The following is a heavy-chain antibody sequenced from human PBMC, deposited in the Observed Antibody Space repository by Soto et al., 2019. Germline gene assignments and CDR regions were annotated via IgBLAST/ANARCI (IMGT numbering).Heavy chain of an antibody. CDR3: ARGTRDIPKYYYYYMDV. CDR2: INSDGSST. CDR1: GFTFSSYW. V-gene: IGHV3-74*01. J-gene: IGHJ6*03. D-gene: IGHD2-15*01. Sequence: GGSLRLSCAASGFTFSSYWMHWVRQAPGKGLVWVSRINSDGSSTSYADSVKGRFTISRDNAKNTLYLQMNSLRAEDTAVYYCARGTRDIPKYYYYYMDVWGKGTTVTVSS.